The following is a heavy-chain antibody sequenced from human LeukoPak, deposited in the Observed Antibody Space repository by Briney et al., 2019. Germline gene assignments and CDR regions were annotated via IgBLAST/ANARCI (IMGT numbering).Heavy chain of an antibody. J-gene: IGHJ5*02. D-gene: IGHD3-16*02. CDR2: IYYSGST. CDR1: GGSICSSSYY. CDR3: ARDYRDRPDNWFDP. V-gene: IGHV4-39*07. Sequence: PSETLSLTCTVSGGSICSSSYYWGWIRQPPGKGLEWIGTIYYSGSTYYNPSLKSRVTISVDTSKNQFSLKLSSVTAADTAVYYCARDYRDRPDNWFDPWGQGTLVTVSS.